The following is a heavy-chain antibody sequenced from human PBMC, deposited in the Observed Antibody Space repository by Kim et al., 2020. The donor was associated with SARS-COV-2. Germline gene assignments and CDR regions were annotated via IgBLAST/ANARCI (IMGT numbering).Heavy chain of an antibody. V-gene: IGHV4-4*02. CDR2: IYHSGST. CDR3: ARPHSRWLVKGGYYFDY. CDR1: GGSISSSNW. Sequence: SETLSLTCAVSGGSISSSNWWSWVRQPPGKGLEWIGEIYHSGSTNYNPSLKSRVTISVDKSKNQFSLKLSSVTAADTAVYYCARPHSRWLVKGGYYFDYWGQGTLVTVSS. J-gene: IGHJ4*02. D-gene: IGHD6-19*01.